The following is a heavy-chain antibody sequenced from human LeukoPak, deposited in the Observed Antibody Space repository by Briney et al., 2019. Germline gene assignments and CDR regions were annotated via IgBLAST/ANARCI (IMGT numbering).Heavy chain of an antibody. D-gene: IGHD2-15*01. V-gene: IGHV4-30-2*01. CDR2: IYHSGNT. Sequence: SETLSLTCAVSGGSISSVAYSWSWIRQPPGKGLECIGFIYHSGNTYYNPSLKSRVTISVDRSRNQFSLKLSSVTAADTAVYYCARASTVEFAFDIWGQGTMVTVSS. CDR3: ARASTVEFAFDI. CDR1: GGSISSVAYS. J-gene: IGHJ3*02.